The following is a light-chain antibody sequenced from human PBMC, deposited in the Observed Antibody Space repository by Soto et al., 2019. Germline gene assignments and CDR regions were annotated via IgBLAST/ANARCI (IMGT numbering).Light chain of an antibody. V-gene: IGKV1-5*01. CDR1: QSISSW. CDR3: QQYHSHLRT. J-gene: IGKJ5*01. Sequence: DIKMNQSPSTLAPSVGGRLTITCRASQSISSWLAWYQQQPGKDPKLLSYDATSLEGGVPLRFSGGGSGTEFTLTSNRLKPDDFATYYCQQYHSHLRTFGQGTRLEIK. CDR2: DAT.